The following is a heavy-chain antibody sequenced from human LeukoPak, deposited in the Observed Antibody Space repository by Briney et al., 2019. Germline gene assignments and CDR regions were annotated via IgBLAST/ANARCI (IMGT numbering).Heavy chain of an antibody. D-gene: IGHD6-6*01. CDR2: ISSSGSTI. CDR1: GFTFSDYY. V-gene: IGHV3-11*01. CDR3: ARVWAARPGAHPDYYYYYGMDV. J-gene: IGHJ6*02. Sequence: KPGGSLRLSCAASGFTFSDYYMSGIRQAPGKGLEWVSYISSSGSTIYYADSVKGRFTISRDNAKNSLYLQMNSLRAEDTAVYYCARVWAARPGAHPDYYYYYGMDVWGQGTTVTVSS.